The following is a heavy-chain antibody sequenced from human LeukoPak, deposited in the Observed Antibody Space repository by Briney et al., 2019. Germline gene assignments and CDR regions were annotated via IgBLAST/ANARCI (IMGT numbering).Heavy chain of an antibody. D-gene: IGHD3-10*01. V-gene: IGHV3-48*03. CDR3: ARKYASGTYPLDY. Sequence: GGSLRLSCAASGFAFISSEMNWVCQAPGQGLEWVSHINSGGTTMYNADAVKGRFTISRDNPKNTLYLQMSSLRVEDTAVYYCARKYASGTYPLDYWGQGILVTVSS. J-gene: IGHJ4*02. CDR2: INSGGTTM. CDR1: GFAFISSE.